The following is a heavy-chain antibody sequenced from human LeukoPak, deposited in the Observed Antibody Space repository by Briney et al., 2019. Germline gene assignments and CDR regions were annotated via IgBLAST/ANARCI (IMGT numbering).Heavy chain of an antibody. D-gene: IGHD3-3*01. V-gene: IGHV4-38-2*01. CDR2: IYHSGST. Sequence: PSETLSLTCAVSVYFISSGYYWGGIRQPPGKGLEWIGSIYHSGSTYYNPSLKSRVTISVDTSKNQFSLKLSSVTAADTAVYYCARYRSCYDFWSGPEGYMDVWGKGTTVTVSS. CDR3: ARYRSCYDFWSGPEGYMDV. J-gene: IGHJ6*03. CDR1: VYFISSGYY.